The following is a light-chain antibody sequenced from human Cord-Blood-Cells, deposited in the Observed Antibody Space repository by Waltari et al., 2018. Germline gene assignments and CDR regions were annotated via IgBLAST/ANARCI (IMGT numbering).Light chain of an antibody. J-gene: IGKJ1*01. V-gene: IGKV1-39*01. CDR3: QQSYSTPRT. CDR1: QSISSY. Sequence: DIQMTQSPSSLSASVGDRVTITCRASQSISSYLNWYQQKQGKAPKLLIYAASSLQSGVPSRFSGSGSGTDFTLTISSLQPEDFATYYCQQSYSTPRTFGQGIKVEIK. CDR2: AAS.